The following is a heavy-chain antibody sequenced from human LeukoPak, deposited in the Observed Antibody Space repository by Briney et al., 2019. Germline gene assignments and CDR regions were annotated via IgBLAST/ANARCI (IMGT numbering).Heavy chain of an antibody. J-gene: IGHJ6*02. Sequence: PGGSLRLSYAASGFTFDDYAMHWVRQAPGKGLEWVSGISWNSGSIGYADSVKGRFTISRDNAKNSLYLQMNSLRAEDTALYYCAKDMGLLWFGQASKGMDVWGQGTTVTVSS. CDR1: GFTFDDYA. V-gene: IGHV3-9*01. CDR3: AKDMGLLWFGQASKGMDV. D-gene: IGHD3-10*01. CDR2: ISWNSGSI.